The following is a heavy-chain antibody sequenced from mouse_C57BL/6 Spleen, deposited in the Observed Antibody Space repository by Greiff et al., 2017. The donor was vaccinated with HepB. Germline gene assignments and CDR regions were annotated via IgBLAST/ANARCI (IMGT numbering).Heavy chain of an antibody. CDR2: INPNNGGT. D-gene: IGHD1-1*01. CDR1: GYTFTDYY. V-gene: IGHV1-26*01. J-gene: IGHJ2*01. CDR3: EREKDNYYGSS. Sequence: VQLQQSGPELVKPGASVKISCKASGYTFTDYYMNWVKQSHGKSLEWIGDINPNNGGTSYNQKFKGKATLTVDKSSSTAYMELRSLTSENSAVYYCEREKDNYYGSSGGQGTTLTVSS.